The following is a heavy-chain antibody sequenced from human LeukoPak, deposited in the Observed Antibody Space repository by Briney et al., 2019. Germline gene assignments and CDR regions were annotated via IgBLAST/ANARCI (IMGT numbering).Heavy chain of an antibody. CDR2: IYYSGST. Sequence: SETLSLTCTVSGGSISSGDYYWSWIRQPPGKGLEWIGYIYYSGSTYYNPSLKSRVTISVDTSMNQFSLKLSSVTAADTAVYYCARSAYCGGDCYPNFDYWGQGTLVTVSS. D-gene: IGHD2-21*02. CDR1: GGSISSGDYY. J-gene: IGHJ4*02. CDR3: ARSAYCGGDCYPNFDY. V-gene: IGHV4-30-4*01.